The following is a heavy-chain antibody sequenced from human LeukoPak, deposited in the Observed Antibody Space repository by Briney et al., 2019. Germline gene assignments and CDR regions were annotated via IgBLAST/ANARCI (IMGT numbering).Heavy chain of an antibody. V-gene: IGHV3-66*01. CDR2: IYSGGST. CDR1: RFTVSSNY. Sequence: GGSLRLSCAASRFTVSSNYMSWVRQAPGKGLEWVSVIYSGGSTYYADSVKGRFTISRDNSKNTLYLQMNSLRAEDTAVYYCARDREAAAGTGYWGQGTLVTVSS. CDR3: ARDREAAAGTGY. J-gene: IGHJ4*02. D-gene: IGHD6-13*01.